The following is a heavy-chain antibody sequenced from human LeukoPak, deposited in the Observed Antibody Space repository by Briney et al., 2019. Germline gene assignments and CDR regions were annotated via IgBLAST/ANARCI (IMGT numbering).Heavy chain of an antibody. J-gene: IGHJ4*02. V-gene: IGHV3-7*01. Sequence: PGGPLRLSCAASGFTFSNYWMSWVRQAPGKGLEWVANIKEDGSEKYYVDSVKGRFTISRDNAKNSLYLQMNSLRAEDTAVYYCARDHEYRGSFLFDYWGQGTLVTVSS. CDR2: IKEDGSEK. D-gene: IGHD1-26*01. CDR1: GFTFSNYW. CDR3: ARDHEYRGSFLFDY.